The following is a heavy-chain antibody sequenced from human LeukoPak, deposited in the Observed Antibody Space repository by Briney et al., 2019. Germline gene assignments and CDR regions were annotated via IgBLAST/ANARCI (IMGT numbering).Heavy chain of an antibody. J-gene: IGHJ4*02. D-gene: IGHD5-18*01. CDR1: GGSFSGYY. CDR2: INHSGST. Sequence: PSETLSLTCAVYGGSFSGYYWSWIRQPPGKGLEWIGEINHSGSTNYNPSLKSRVTISVDTSKNQFSLKLSSVTAADTAEYYCARGRGSGGYSYALDYWGQGTLVTVSS. V-gene: IGHV4-34*01. CDR3: ARGRGSGGYSYALDY.